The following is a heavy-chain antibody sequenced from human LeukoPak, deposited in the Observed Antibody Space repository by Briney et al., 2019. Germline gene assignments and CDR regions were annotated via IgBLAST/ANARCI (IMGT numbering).Heavy chain of an antibody. CDR2: IYYTGSP. CDR1: ARSFSKNN. V-gene: IGHV4-59*01. J-gene: IGHJ5*02. Sequence: SETLSLTCSVSARSFSKNNWSWIRQPPGKGLGWIGFIYYTGSPHYNPSLKSRVTISLDTSENQFSLNLSSVTAADTAVYYCARCTGGYTTPWFDPWGQGTLVTVSS. D-gene: IGHD2-8*02. CDR3: ARCTGGYTTPWFDP.